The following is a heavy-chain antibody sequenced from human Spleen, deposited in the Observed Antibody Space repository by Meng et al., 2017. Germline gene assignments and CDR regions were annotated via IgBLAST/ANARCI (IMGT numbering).Heavy chain of an antibody. J-gene: IGHJ3*01. Sequence: GESLKISCAASGFAFSSYAMSWVRQAPGKGLEWFSAISGNGGSAYYADSVKGRCTISRDNGKNMLYLQMNSLRAEDTAVYYCARGYYYDSRGYAFDFWG. D-gene: IGHD3-22*01. V-gene: IGHV3-23*01. CDR1: GFAFSSYA. CDR3: ARGYYYDSRGYAFDF. CDR2: ISGNGGSA.